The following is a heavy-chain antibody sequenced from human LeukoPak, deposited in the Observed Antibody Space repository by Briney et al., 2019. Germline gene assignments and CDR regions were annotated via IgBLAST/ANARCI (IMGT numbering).Heavy chain of an antibody. Sequence: ASVKVSCKPSGYTFSGFYIHWVRQAPGQGLEWMGWISPNSGGTDYAQRFQGRVIMTRDTSISTAYMELSSLRSDDTAVYYCAIQPWGSGNNWYFDLWGRGTLVTVSS. CDR3: AIQPWGSGNNWYFDL. CDR1: GYTFSGFY. J-gene: IGHJ2*01. D-gene: IGHD7-27*01. CDR2: ISPNSGGT. V-gene: IGHV1-2*02.